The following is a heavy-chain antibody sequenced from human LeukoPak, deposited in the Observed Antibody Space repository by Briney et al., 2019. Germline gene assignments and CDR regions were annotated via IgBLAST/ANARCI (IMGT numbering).Heavy chain of an antibody. CDR2: IYYSGST. CDR1: GGSISSYY. V-gene: IGHV4-59*05. D-gene: IGHD2-21*01. J-gene: IGHJ6*03. Sequence: SETLSLTCTVSGGSISSYYWSWIRQPPGKGLEWIGSIYYSGSTYYNPSLKSRVTISVDTSKNQFSLKLSSVTAADTAVYYCVNVDYYYYYMDVWGKGTTVTISS. CDR3: VNVDYYYYYMDV.